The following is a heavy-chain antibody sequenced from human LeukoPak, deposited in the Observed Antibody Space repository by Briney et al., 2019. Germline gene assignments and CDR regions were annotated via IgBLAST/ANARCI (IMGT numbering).Heavy chain of an antibody. J-gene: IGHJ1*01. CDR1: GFTFDDYA. CDR3: AKAYSSGWLGSQVGISAEYFQH. Sequence: GRSLRLSCAASGFTFDDYAMHWVRQAPGKGLEWVSGISWNSGSIGYADSVKGRFTISRDNAKNSLYLQMDSLRAEDTALYYCAKAYSSGWLGSQVGISAEYFQHWGQGTLVTVSS. V-gene: IGHV3-9*01. CDR2: ISWNSGSI. D-gene: IGHD6-19*01.